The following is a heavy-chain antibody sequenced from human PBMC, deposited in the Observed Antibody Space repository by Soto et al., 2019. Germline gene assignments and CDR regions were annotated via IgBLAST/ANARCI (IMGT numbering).Heavy chain of an antibody. Sequence: SETLSLTCAVYGGSFSGYYWSWIRQPPGKGLEWIGEINHSGSTNYNPSLKSRVTISVDTSKNQFSLKLSSVTAADTAVYYCARDTPIMVRGVIYYYYYGMDVWGQGTTVTVSS. CDR1: GGSFSGYY. V-gene: IGHV4-34*01. D-gene: IGHD3-10*01. CDR2: INHSGST. CDR3: ARDTPIMVRGVIYYYYYGMDV. J-gene: IGHJ6*02.